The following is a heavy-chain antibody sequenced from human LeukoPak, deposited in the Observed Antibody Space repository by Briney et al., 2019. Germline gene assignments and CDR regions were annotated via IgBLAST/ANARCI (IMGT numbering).Heavy chain of an antibody. CDR3: ARDFVRYSSGWQNFDY. CDR1: GFTFSSYS. D-gene: IGHD6-19*01. V-gene: IGHV3-21*01. Sequence: GGSLRLSCAASGFTFSSYSMNWVRQAPGKGLEWASSISSSSSYIYYADSVKGRFTISRDNAKNSLYLQMNSLRAEDTAVYYCARDFVRYSSGWQNFDYWGQGTLVTVSS. J-gene: IGHJ4*02. CDR2: ISSSSSYI.